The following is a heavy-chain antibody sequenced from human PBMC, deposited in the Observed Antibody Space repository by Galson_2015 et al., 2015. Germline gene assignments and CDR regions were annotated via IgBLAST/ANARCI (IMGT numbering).Heavy chain of an antibody. CDR1: GYSFTNYW. D-gene: IGHD6-19*01. V-gene: IGHV5-51*01. J-gene: IGHJ3*02. Sequence: QSGAEVKKPGESLQISCKASGYSFTNYWIAWVRQMPGKGLEWMGIISPGDSDTRYSPSFEGQVTISADKSISTAFLQWSSLEASDTAMYYCARRYSGGWFNAFDIWGQGTMVSVSS. CDR3: ARRYSGGWFNAFDI. CDR2: ISPGDSDT.